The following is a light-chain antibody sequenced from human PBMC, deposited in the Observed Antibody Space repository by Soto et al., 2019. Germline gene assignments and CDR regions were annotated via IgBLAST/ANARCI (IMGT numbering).Light chain of an antibody. CDR3: SSYTSNNFYV. CDR1: GSDISAYNY. J-gene: IGLJ1*01. Sequence: QSVLTQPASVSGSPGQSITISCTGTGSDISAYNYVSWYQQYPGKAPKLMIYEVGDRPSGLSNRFSGSKSGNTASLTISRLQTEDEADYYCSSYTSNNFYVFGTGTKLTVL. CDR2: EVG. V-gene: IGLV2-14*01.